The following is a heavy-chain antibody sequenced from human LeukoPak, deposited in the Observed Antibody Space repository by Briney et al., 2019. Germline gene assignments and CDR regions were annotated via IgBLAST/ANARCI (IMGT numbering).Heavy chain of an antibody. CDR2: IYYSGST. CDR3: ATTVGSYFDY. D-gene: IGHD3-16*01. CDR1: GFTFSSYA. Sequence: LRLSCAASGFTFSSYAINWVRQHPGKGLEWIGYIYYSGSTYYNPSLKSRVTMSVDTSENQFSLKLSSVTAADTAVYYCATTVGSYFDYWSQGTLVTVSS. J-gene: IGHJ4*02. V-gene: IGHV4-31*02.